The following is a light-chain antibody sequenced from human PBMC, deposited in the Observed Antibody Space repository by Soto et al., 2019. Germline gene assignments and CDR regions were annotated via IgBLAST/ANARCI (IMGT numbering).Light chain of an antibody. J-gene: IGLJ2*01. CDR3: AAWDDSLSGYVV. V-gene: IGLV1-47*01. CDR1: SSNIGSNY. Sequence: QSVLTQPPSASGTPGQRVTISCSGSSSNIGSNYVYGYQQLPGTAPKLLIYRNNQRPSGVPDRFSGSKSGTSASLAISGLRSEDEADYYCAAWDDSLSGYVVFGGGTKLTVL. CDR2: RNN.